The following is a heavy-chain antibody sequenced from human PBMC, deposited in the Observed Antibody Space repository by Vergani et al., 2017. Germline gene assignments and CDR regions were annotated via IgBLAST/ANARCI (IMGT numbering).Heavy chain of an antibody. J-gene: IGHJ5*02. D-gene: IGHD4-11*01. CDR1: GYTFTSYD. CDR2: MNPNSGNT. V-gene: IGHV1-8*01. CDR3: ARVRTRERTTDDYRFDP. Sequence: QVQLVQSGAEVKKPGASVTVSCKASGYTFTSYDINWVRQATGQGLQWMGWMNPNSGNTGYAPEFQGRITMTRDTSMSTAYMELSRIRSDDTAVYYCARVRTRERTTDDYRFDPWGQGTLVTVSS.